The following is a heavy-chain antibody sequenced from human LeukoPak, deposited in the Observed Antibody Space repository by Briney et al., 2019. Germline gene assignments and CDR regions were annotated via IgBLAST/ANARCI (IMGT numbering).Heavy chain of an antibody. J-gene: IGHJ4*02. Sequence: GGSLRLSCAASGFTFSSYSMNWVRQAPGKGLEWVSSISSSSSYIYHADSVKGRFTISRDNAKNSLYLQMNSLRAEDTAVYYCAREDTSSGFSRYYFDYWGQGTLVTVSP. D-gene: IGHD6-6*01. CDR2: ISSSSSYI. CDR3: AREDTSSGFSRYYFDY. V-gene: IGHV3-21*01. CDR1: GFTFSSYS.